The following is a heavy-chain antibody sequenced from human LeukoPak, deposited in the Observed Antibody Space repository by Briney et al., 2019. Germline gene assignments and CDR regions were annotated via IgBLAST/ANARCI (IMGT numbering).Heavy chain of an antibody. CDR3: ARDLDNSGSYVFDN. J-gene: IGHJ4*02. CDR2: IHYSGST. V-gene: IGHV4-59*01. CDR1: GGSISRYY. Sequence: SETLSLTCTVSGGSISRYYWSWIRQPPGKGLEWIGYIHYSGSTNSNPSLKSRVTISADTSKNQFSLKLRSVTAADTAVYYCARDLDNSGSYVFDNWGQGNLVTVSS. D-gene: IGHD6-19*01.